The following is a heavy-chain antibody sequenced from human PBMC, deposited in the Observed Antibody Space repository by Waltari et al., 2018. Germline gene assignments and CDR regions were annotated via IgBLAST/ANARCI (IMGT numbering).Heavy chain of an antibody. CDR2: SQSSGST. Sequence: QVQLQESGPGLVKPSETLSLTCTVSDDSINTYYWSWIRQPAGKGVEWIGRSQSSGSTYLHPSLTSRVTMSVDTPNYQFSLKLSSVTAADAAVYYCARDTYSNYLYYFDSWGQGTLVTVSS. V-gene: IGHV4-4*07. J-gene: IGHJ4*02. D-gene: IGHD4-4*01. CDR1: DDSINTYY. CDR3: ARDTYSNYLYYFDS.